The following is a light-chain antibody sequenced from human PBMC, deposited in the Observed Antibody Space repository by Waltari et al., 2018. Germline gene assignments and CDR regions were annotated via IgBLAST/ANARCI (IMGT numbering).Light chain of an antibody. CDR3: QQSYIAPYT. CDR2: ASS. Sequence: DIQMTQSPSSLSASVGDRVTISCRSSQTISNYLNWYQQKPGKAPKLLSYASSSLQSGVPSRFSASGSGTDFTLTIGSLQPEDFATYYCQQSYIAPYTFGQGTKLEIK. J-gene: IGKJ2*01. CDR1: QTISNY. V-gene: IGKV1-39*01.